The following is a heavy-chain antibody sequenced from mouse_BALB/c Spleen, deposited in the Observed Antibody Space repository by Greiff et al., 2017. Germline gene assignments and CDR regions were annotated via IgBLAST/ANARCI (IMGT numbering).Heavy chain of an antibody. V-gene: IGHV5-6-3*01. Sequence: EVQLVESGGGLVQPGGSLKLSCAASGFTFSSYGMSWVRQTPDKRLELVATINSNGGSTYYPDSVKGRFTISRDNAKNTLYLQMSSLKSEDTAMYYCARDRYYGSRRSYAMDYWGQGTSVTVSS. CDR1: GFTFSSYG. J-gene: IGHJ4*01. CDR3: ARDRYYGSRRSYAMDY. D-gene: IGHD1-1*01. CDR2: INSNGGST.